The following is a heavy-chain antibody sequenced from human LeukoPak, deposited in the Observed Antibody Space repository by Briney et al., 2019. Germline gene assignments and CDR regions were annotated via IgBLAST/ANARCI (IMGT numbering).Heavy chain of an antibody. J-gene: IGHJ3*02. D-gene: IGHD5-24*01. CDR2: ISSSSSYI. Sequence: GGSLRLSCAASGFTFSSYSMNWVRQAPGKGLEWVSTISSSSSYIYYADSVKGRFTISRDNAKNSLYLQMNSLRAEDTAVYYCARGVGYNPTHDIWGQGTMVTVSS. V-gene: IGHV3-21*01. CDR1: GFTFSSYS. CDR3: ARGVGYNPTHDI.